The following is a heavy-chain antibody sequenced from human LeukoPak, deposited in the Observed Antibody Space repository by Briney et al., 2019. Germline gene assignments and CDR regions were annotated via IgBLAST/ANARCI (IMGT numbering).Heavy chain of an antibody. J-gene: IGHJ4*02. CDR1: GFTFSSYA. CDR3: AKDLGYCSSTTCYGFDY. Sequence: GGSLRLSCAASGFTFSSYAMSLVRQAPGKGLEWLSSISGGGATTYYADSVKGRFTISRDNSKSTLYLQMNSLRAEDTAFYYCAKDLGYCSSTTCYGFDYWGQGTLVTVSS. CDR2: ISGGGATT. V-gene: IGHV3-23*01. D-gene: IGHD2-2*01.